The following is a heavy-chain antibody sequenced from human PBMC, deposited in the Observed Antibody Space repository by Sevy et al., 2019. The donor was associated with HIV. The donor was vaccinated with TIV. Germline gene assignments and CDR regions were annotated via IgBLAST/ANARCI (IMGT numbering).Heavy chain of an antibody. Sequence: SETLSLTCTVSGGSISSYYWSWIRQPPGKGLEWIGYIYYSGSTNYNPSLKSRVTISVDTSKNQFSLKLSSVTAADTXXXXXARAGEYYDFWSGYGPTNGQFGMDVWGQGTTVTVSS. CDR1: GGSISSYY. D-gene: IGHD3-3*01. CDR2: IYYSGST. V-gene: IGHV4-59*01. CDR3: ARAGEYYDFWSGYGPTNGQFGMDV. J-gene: IGHJ6*02.